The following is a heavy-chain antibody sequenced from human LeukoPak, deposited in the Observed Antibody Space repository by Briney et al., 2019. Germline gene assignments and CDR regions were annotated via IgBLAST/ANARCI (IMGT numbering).Heavy chain of an antibody. CDR1: GYTFTSYY. Sequence: ASVKVSRKASGYTFTSYYMHWVRQAPGQGLEWMGIINPSGGSTSYAQKFQGRVTMTRDTSTSTVYMELSSLRSEDTAVYYCARVTIFGVVDVVIDYWGQGTLVTVSS. CDR3: ARVTIFGVVDVVIDY. J-gene: IGHJ4*02. CDR2: INPSGGST. V-gene: IGHV1-46*01. D-gene: IGHD3-3*01.